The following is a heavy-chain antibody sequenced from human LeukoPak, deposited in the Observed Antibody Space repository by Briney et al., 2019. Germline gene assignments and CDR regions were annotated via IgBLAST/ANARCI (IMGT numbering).Heavy chain of an antibody. CDR3: ARGSSNVAARNNWFDP. V-gene: IGHV3-21*01. Sequence: GGSLRLSCAASGFTFDDYGMSWVRQAPGKGLEWVSSISGSSSYIYYADSMKGRFTISRDNGKNSLYLQMNSLRAEDTAVYFCARGSSNVAARNNWFDPWGQGTLVTVSS. J-gene: IGHJ5*02. CDR2: ISGSSSYI. D-gene: IGHD6-6*01. CDR1: GFTFDDYG.